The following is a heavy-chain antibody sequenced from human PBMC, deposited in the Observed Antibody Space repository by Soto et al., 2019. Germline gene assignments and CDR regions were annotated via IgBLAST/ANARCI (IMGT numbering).Heavy chain of an antibody. D-gene: IGHD5-18*01. Sequence: SETLSLTCTVSGGSISSSSYYWGWIRQPPGKGLEWIGSIYYSGSTYYNPSLKSRVTISVDTSKNQFSLKLSSVTAADTAVYYCARHPRIQLWSDYYYYYMDVWGKGTTVTVSS. CDR2: IYYSGST. CDR3: ARHPRIQLWSDYYYYYMDV. CDR1: GGSISSSSYY. J-gene: IGHJ6*03. V-gene: IGHV4-39*01.